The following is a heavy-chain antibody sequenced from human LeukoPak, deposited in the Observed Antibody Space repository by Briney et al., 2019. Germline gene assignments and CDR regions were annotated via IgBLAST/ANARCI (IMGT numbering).Heavy chain of an antibody. CDR3: GRGRGNGRPENYFDY. CDR2: MNPNSGNT. CDR1: GYTFTSYD. J-gene: IGHJ4*02. Sequence: ASVTVSCKASGYTFTSYDINWVRQATGQGPEWMGWMNPNSGNTGYVQRFQGRVTMTRNTSISTAYMELNSLRSEDTAVYFCGRGRGNGRPENYFDYWGQGTLVTVSS. D-gene: IGHD2-8*01. V-gene: IGHV1-8*01.